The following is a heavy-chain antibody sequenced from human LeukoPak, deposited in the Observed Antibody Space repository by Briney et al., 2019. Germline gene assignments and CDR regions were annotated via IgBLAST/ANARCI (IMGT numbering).Heavy chain of an antibody. Sequence: SETLSLTCTVSGGSISSYYWSWVRQPSGKGLEWIGFVYYTGSTNYSPSLKSRVTISVDTSKNQFSLKLRSVTAADTAVYYCARISSSNWYNERGAFDVWGQGTMVTVSS. D-gene: IGHD6-13*01. CDR1: GGSISSYY. CDR2: VYYTGST. CDR3: ARISSSNWYNERGAFDV. V-gene: IGHV4-59*01. J-gene: IGHJ3*01.